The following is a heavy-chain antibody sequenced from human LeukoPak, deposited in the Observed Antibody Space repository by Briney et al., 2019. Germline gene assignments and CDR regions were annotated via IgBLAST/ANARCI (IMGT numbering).Heavy chain of an antibody. V-gene: IGHV1-46*01. Sequence: ASVKVSCKASGYTFTSYGISWVRQAPGQGLEWMGIINPSGGSTSYAQKFQGRVTMTRDMSTSTVYMELSSLRSEDTAVYYCAREDSGSKFDCWGQGTLVTVSS. CDR1: GYTFTSYG. CDR3: AREDSGSKFDC. CDR2: INPSGGST. D-gene: IGHD1-26*01. J-gene: IGHJ4*02.